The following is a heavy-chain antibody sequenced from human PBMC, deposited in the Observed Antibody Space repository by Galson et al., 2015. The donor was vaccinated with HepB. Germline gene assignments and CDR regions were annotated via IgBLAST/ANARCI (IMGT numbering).Heavy chain of an antibody. D-gene: IGHD2-2*01. CDR1: GFTFSSYS. J-gene: IGHJ3*02. V-gene: IGHV3-48*01. CDR3: ARVGFPAHTPRHDALDI. Sequence: SLRLSCAASGFTFSSYSMNWVRQAPGKGLEWVSYISSSSSTIYYADSVKGRFTISRDNAKNSLYLQMNSLRAEDTAVYYCARVGFPAHTPRHDALDIWGQGTMVTVSS. CDR2: ISSSSSTI.